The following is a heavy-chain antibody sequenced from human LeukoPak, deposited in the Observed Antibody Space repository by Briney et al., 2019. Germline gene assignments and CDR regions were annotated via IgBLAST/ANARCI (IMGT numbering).Heavy chain of an antibody. D-gene: IGHD2-15*01. Sequence: GGSLRLSCAASGFTFSGSGMSWVRQAPGKGLEWISSSCDSDGSTYYADSLKGRFTISRDNSKNTLYLKMNNLRAEDTAVYYCAKGGCRGTCNPLAYWGQGALVTVSP. CDR1: GFTFSGSG. CDR2: SCDSDGST. V-gene: IGHV3-23*01. J-gene: IGHJ4*02. CDR3: AKGGCRGTCNPLAY.